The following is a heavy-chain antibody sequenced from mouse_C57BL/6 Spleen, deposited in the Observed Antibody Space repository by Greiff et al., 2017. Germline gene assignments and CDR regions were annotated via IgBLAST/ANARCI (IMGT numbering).Heavy chain of an antibody. V-gene: IGHV5-15*01. D-gene: IGHD1-1*01. CDR3: ARRGDYYGSSYDAMDY. Sequence: EVQLVESGGGLVQPGGSLKLSVAAPGFTFSDYGMAWVRQAPRKGPEWVAFISNLAYIIYYADTVTGRFTISRENAKNTLYLEMSSLRSEDTAMYYCARRGDYYGSSYDAMDYWGQGTSVTVSS. CDR1: GFTFSDYG. CDR2: ISNLAYII. J-gene: IGHJ4*01.